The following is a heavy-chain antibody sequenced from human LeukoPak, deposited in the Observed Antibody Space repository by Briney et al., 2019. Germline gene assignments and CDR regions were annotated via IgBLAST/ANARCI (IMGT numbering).Heavy chain of an antibody. Sequence: GGSLRLSCAASGFTFSGYEMNWVRQAPGRGLEWVSYISDSGKTIYYAESVKGRFTISRDNAKNSLYLQMNSLRAEDTAVYYCARGGTTYQDYWGRGTLVTVSS. CDR3: ARGGTTYQDY. CDR2: ISDSGKTI. CDR1: GFTFSGYE. J-gene: IGHJ4*02. V-gene: IGHV3-48*03. D-gene: IGHD4-11*01.